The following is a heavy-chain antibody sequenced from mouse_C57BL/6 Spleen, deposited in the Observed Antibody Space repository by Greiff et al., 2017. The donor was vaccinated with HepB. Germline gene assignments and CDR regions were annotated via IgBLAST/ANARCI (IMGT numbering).Heavy chain of an antibody. CDR1: GFNIKDDY. D-gene: IGHD2-2*01. Sequence: EVQLQESGAELVRPGASVKLSCTASGFNIKDDYMHWVKQRPEQGLEWIGWIDPENGDTEYASKFQGKATITADTSSNTAYLQLSSLTSEDTAVYYCTTGDYGYDGGDYWGQGTTLTVSS. CDR2: IDPENGDT. CDR3: TTGDYGYDGGDY. V-gene: IGHV14-4*01. J-gene: IGHJ2*01.